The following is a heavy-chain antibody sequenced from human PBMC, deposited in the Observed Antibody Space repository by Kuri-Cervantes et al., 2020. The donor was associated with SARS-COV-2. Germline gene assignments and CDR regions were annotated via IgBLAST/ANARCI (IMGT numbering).Heavy chain of an antibody. CDR2: IHASGNT. CDR3: ARGINGYFFFYYLDV. D-gene: IGHD3-22*01. J-gene: IGHJ6*03. Sequence: LRLSCVVSGTSLSSGSIYWSWIRQPAGKGLEWIGRIHASGNTNYNPSLESRVTMSIDTSRNQFSLNLGSVTAADTAMYYCARGINGYFFFYYLDVWGKGTTVTVSS. V-gene: IGHV4-61*02. CDR1: GTSLSSGSIY.